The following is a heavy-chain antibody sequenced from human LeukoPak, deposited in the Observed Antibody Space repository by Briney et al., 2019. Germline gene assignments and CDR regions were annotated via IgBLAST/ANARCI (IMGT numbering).Heavy chain of an antibody. V-gene: IGHV3-48*01. CDR1: GFTFSSYS. CDR3: ARDEVTYYYDSSGHSDY. D-gene: IGHD3-22*01. Sequence: GGSLRLSCAASGFTFSSYSMNWVRQAPGKGLEWVSYISSSSSTIYYADSVKGRFTISGDNAKNSLYLQMNSLRAEDTAVYYCARDEVTYYYDSSGHSDYWGQGTLVTVSS. CDR2: ISSSSSTI. J-gene: IGHJ4*02.